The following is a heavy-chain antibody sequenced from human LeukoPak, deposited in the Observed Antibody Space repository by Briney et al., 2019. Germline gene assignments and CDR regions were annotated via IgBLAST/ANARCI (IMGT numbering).Heavy chain of an antibody. V-gene: IGHV3-23*01. CDR2: ISGSGDST. CDR1: GFTFSSYV. CDR3: AKDLGYCSSTSCSIYYYYYMDV. D-gene: IGHD2-2*01. Sequence: GGSLRLSCVASGFTFSSYVVNWVRQAPGKGLEWVSGISGSGDSTYYTDSVKGRFTISRDNSKNTLYLQMNSLRAEDTAVYYCAKDLGYCSSTSCSIYYYYYMDVWGKGTTVTVSS. J-gene: IGHJ6*03.